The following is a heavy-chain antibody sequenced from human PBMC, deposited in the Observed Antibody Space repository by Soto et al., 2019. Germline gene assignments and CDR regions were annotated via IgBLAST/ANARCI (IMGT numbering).Heavy chain of an antibody. CDR2: IYPGDSDT. CDR1: GYSFTSYW. D-gene: IGHD3-22*01. CDR3: ASGLAYYYDSSGTHPFDY. J-gene: IGHJ4*02. V-gene: IGHV5-51*01. Sequence: GASLKISCKGSGYSFTSYWIGWVRQMPGKGLEWMGIIYPGDSDTRYSPSFQGQVTISADKSISTAYLQWSSLKASDTAMYYCASGLAYYYDSSGTHPFDYWGQGTLVTVSS.